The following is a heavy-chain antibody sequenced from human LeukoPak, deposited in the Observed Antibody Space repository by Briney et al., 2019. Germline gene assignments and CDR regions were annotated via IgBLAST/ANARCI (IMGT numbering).Heavy chain of an antibody. CDR1: GGTFSSYA. V-gene: IGHV1-69*05. CDR3: ARGSQDSNHYYYYYMDV. D-gene: IGHD4-11*01. CDR2: IIPIFGTA. J-gene: IGHJ6*03. Sequence: ASVKVSCKASGGTFSSYAISWVRQAPGQGLEWMGGIIPIFGTANYAQKFQGRVTITTDESTSTAYMELSSLRSEDTAVYYCARGSQDSNHYYYYYMDVWGKGTTVTVSS.